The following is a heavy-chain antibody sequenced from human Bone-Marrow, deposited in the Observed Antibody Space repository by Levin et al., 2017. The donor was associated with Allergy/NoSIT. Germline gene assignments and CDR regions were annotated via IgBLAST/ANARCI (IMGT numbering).Heavy chain of an antibody. CDR2: ISNSGSTT. Sequence: LSLTCAASGFPFSSYSMNWVRQAPGEGLEWVSYISNSGSTTYYADSVKGRFTISRDNAKNSLYLQMNSLRAEDTAVYYCASPIGYCSGGSCYSIYYYYGMDVWGQGTTVTVSS. V-gene: IGHV3-48*04. CDR3: ASPIGYCSGGSCYSIYYYYGMDV. CDR1: GFPFSSYS. J-gene: IGHJ6*02. D-gene: IGHD2-15*01.